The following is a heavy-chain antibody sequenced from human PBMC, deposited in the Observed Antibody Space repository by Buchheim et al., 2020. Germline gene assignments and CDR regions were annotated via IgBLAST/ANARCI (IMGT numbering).Heavy chain of an antibody. Sequence: EVQLVDSGGGLVQPGESLRLSCAASGFSFSGYAMSWVRQAPGKGLEWVSSISGSGSTTFNADSVKGRFTFSIDNSKNMLYLQMNSLRAEDTAVYFCAKGSRGYTNYYFDYWGQGTL. J-gene: IGHJ4*02. V-gene: IGHV3-23*04. CDR2: ISGSGSTT. D-gene: IGHD4-11*01. CDR1: GFSFSGYA. CDR3: AKGSRGYTNYYFDY.